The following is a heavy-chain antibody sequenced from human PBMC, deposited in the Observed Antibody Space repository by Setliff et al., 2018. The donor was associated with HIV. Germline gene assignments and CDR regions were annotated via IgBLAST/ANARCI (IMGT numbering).Heavy chain of an antibody. D-gene: IGHD3-22*01. CDR2: VYYSGDT. Sequence: SETLSLTCTVSRSSISSHCWSWIRQPPGKGLEWIGFVYYSGDTNYNPSLKSRASISLDTSKNQFSLNLTSSSAADTAVYYCARGPATSGLAYYMDVWGKGTTVTVSS. CDR3: ARGPATSGLAYYMDV. V-gene: IGHV4-59*11. J-gene: IGHJ6*03. CDR1: RSSISSHC.